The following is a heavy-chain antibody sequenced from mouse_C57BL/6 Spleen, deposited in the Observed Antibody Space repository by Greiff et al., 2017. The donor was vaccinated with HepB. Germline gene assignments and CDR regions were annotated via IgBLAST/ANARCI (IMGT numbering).Heavy chain of an antibody. CDR2: IDPSDSYT. J-gene: IGHJ3*01. Sequence: VQLQQSGAELVKPGASVKLSCKASGYTFTSYWMQWVKQRPGKGLEWIGEIDPSDSYTNANQKFKGKATLTVDTSSSTSDMQLSSLTSEDSAVYDCARPLITTGCAYWGQGTLVTVSA. CDR3: ARPLITTGCAY. CDR1: GYTFTSYW. D-gene: IGHD1-2*01. V-gene: IGHV1-50*01.